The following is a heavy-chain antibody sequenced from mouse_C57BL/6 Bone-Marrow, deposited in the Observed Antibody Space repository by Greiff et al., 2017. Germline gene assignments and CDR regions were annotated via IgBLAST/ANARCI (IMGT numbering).Heavy chain of an antibody. CDR2: IVPENGDT. CDR3: TFDGPYCAMDY. J-gene: IGHJ4*01. D-gene: IGHD2-3*01. CDR1: GFNFKDDY. Sequence: VQLQQSGAELVRPGASVKLSCTASGFNFKDDYMHWVKQRPEQGLEWIGWIVPENGDTEYASKFQGKATITAATSSNTAYLQLSSRTSEDTAVYCCTFDGPYCAMDYWGRGTSVTVSS. V-gene: IGHV14-4*01.